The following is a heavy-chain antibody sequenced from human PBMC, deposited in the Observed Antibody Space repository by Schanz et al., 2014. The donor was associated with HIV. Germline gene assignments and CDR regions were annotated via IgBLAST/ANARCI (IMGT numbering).Heavy chain of an antibody. V-gene: IGHV3-23*01. D-gene: IGHD3-22*01. J-gene: IGHJ5*02. CDR2: ISGSGGST. Sequence: EVQLLESGGGLVQPGGSLRLSCAASGFTFSTYAMNWVRQAPGKGLEWVSGISGSGGSTYYADSVKGRFTISRDNSKXXXXMQMNSLRXXXXXXXXXAKDMPNYYEWGDWFDPWGQGTLVTVSS. CDR1: GFTFSTYA. CDR3: AKDMPNYYEWGDWFDP.